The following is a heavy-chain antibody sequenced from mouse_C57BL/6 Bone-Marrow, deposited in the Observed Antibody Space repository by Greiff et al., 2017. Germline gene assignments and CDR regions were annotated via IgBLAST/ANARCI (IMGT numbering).Heavy chain of an antibody. V-gene: IGHV14-4*01. CDR1: GFNIKDDY. J-gene: IGHJ2*01. D-gene: IGHD2-12*01. Sequence: VQLQQSGAELVRPGASVKLSCTASGFNIKDDYMHWVKQRPEQGLEWIGWIDPENGDTEYASKFQGKATIPADTSSNTAYLQLSSLTSEDTAVYYCTTWGLLLYYFDYWAQGTTLTVSS. CDR2: IDPENGDT. CDR3: TTWGLLLYYFDY.